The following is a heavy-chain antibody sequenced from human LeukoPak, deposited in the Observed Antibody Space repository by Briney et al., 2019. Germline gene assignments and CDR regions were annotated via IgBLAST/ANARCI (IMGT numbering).Heavy chain of an antibody. Sequence: SQTLSLTCAISGDSVSSNSATWTWIRQSPSRGLEWLGRTYYRSKWYNDYAVSVKSRIIINPDTSKNQFSLQLNSVTPEDTAVYYCARGSSSSGWYFDSWGQGALVTVSS. J-gene: IGHJ4*02. D-gene: IGHD6-25*01. V-gene: IGHV6-1*01. CDR1: GDSVSSNSAT. CDR3: ARGSSSSGWYFDS. CDR2: TYYRSKWYN.